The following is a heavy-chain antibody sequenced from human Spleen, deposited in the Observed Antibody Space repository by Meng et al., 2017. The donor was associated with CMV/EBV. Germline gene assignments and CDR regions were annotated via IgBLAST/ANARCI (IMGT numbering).Heavy chain of an antibody. CDR1: GGTFSSYA. J-gene: IGHJ6*02. V-gene: IGHV1-69*05. D-gene: IGHD2-2*01. Sequence: SVKVSCKASGGTFSSYAISWVRQAPGQGLEWMGGIIPIFGTANYAQKFQGRVTMTRDTSISTAYMELSRLRSDDTAVYYCATARYCSSTSCSFYGMDVWGQGTTVTVSS. CDR3: ATARYCSSTSCSFYGMDV. CDR2: IIPIFGTA.